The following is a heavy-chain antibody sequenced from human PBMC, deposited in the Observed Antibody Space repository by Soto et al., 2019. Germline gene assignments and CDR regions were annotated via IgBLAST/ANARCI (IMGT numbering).Heavy chain of an antibody. CDR1: VGSISSINW. J-gene: IGHJ4*02. D-gene: IGHD6-19*01. Sequence: QVQLQESAPGLVKPSGPLSPTCAVPVGSISSINWWSWARRPPGKGLEWFGEIYHSGSSNYTPSLKSRVTISVDKSKNQFSLKLSSVTAADTAMYYCARVAGSSDWPKMDYWGQGTLVTVSS. V-gene: IGHV4-4*02. CDR3: ARVAGSSDWPKMDY. CDR2: IYHSGSS.